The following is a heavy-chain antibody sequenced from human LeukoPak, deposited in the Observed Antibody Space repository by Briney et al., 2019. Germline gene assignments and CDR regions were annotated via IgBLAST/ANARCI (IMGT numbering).Heavy chain of an antibody. V-gene: IGHV1-46*01. J-gene: IGHJ3*02. CDR3: GRVSCGGTCYSLIGTFDI. D-gene: IGHD2-15*01. CDR1: VYTFTSYY. CDR2: INPNGGST. Sequence: ASVTVSCNASVYTFTSYYMHWVRQPPGQGLEWVGIINPNGGSTSYAQKFQGRGTMTRNMSTSTVYMEMRSLRSENTSGYYCGRVSCGGTCYSLIGTFDIWGQGTTVTVSS.